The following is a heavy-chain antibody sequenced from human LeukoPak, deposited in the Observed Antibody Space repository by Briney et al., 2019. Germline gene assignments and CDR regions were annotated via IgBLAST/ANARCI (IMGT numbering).Heavy chain of an antibody. CDR2: IYTSGST. V-gene: IGHV4-4*07. J-gene: IGHJ4*02. CDR1: GGSISSYY. D-gene: IGHD3-22*01. Sequence: SETLSLTCTVSGGSISSYYWSWIRQPAGKGLEWIGRIYTSGSTNYNPSLKSRVTISVDTSKNQFSLKLSSVTAADTAVYYCARGGLYYYDSSGYYSRKRGLRFDYWGQGTLVTVSS. CDR3: ARGGLYYYDSSGYYSRKRGLRFDY.